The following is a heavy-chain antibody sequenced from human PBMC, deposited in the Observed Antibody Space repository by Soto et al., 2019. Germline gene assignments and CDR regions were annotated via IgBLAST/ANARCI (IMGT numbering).Heavy chain of an antibody. CDR1: GYTFTSYG. D-gene: IGHD3-3*01. CDR2: ISAYNGNT. CDR3: PRSSRFLEWLRKNYGMDV. Sequence: QVQLVQSGAEVKKPGASVKVSCKASGYTFTSYGISWVRQAPGQGLEWMGWISAYNGNTNYAQKLQGRVTMTTDTSTSTAYMELRSLRSDDTAVYYCPRSSRFLEWLRKNYGMDVWGQGTTVTVSS. V-gene: IGHV1-18*04. J-gene: IGHJ6*02.